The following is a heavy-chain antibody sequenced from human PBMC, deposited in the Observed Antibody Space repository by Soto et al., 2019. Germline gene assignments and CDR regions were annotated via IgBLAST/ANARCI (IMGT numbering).Heavy chain of an antibody. V-gene: IGHV4-31*03. CDR3: ARSKDPDFWSGYNYYYYGMDV. D-gene: IGHD3-3*01. CDR1: GGSISSGGYY. CDR2: IYYSGST. Sequence: PSETLSLTCTVSGGSISSGGYYWSWIRQHPGKGLEWIGYIYYSGSTYYNPSLKSRVTISVDTSKNQFSLKLSSVTAADTAVYYCARSKDPDFWSGYNYYYYGMDVWGQGTTVTVSS. J-gene: IGHJ6*02.